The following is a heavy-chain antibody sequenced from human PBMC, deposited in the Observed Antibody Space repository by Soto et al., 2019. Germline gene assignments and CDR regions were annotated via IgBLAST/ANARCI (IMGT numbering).Heavy chain of an antibody. CDR1: GGSFSGYY. Sequence: SETLSLTCAVYGGSFSGYYWSWIRRPPGKGLEWIGEINHSGSTNYNPSLKSRVTISVDTSKNQFSLKLSSVTAADTAVYYCARGDRYYYYGMDVWGQGTTVTFSS. CDR2: INHSGST. CDR3: ARGDRYYYYGMDV. V-gene: IGHV4-34*01. J-gene: IGHJ6*02.